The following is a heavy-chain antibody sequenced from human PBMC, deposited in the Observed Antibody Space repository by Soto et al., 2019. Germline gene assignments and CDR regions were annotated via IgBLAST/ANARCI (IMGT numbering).Heavy chain of an antibody. CDR3: ARDSPLVRGVGFDY. CDR1: GFTIRNYW. D-gene: IGHD3-10*01. J-gene: IGHJ4*02. CDR2: INGDGST. V-gene: IGHV3-74*01. Sequence: EVQLVESGGGLVQPGGSLRLSCAASGFTIRNYWMHWVRQVPGKGLVWVSRINGDGSTNYADSVKGRFTISSDNAKNTLYLKMNTLRVEDAAVYYCARDSPLVRGVGFDYWGPGTLVTVSS.